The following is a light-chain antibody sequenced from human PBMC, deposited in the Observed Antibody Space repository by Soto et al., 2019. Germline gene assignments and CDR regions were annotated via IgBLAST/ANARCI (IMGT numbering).Light chain of an antibody. CDR2: RNN. V-gene: IGLV1-47*01. CDR3: AVWDDSLSGYV. Sequence: QSVLTQPPSASGTPGQRVTISCSGSSSNIGSNYVYWYQQLPGTAPKLRIYRNNQRPAGVPDRFSGSKSGTSASLAISGLRSEDEADYHCAVWDDSLSGYVFGTGTKVTVL. CDR1: SSNIGSNY. J-gene: IGLJ1*01.